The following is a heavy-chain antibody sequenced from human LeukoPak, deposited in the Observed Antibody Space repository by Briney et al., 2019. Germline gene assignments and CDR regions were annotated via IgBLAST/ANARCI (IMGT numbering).Heavy chain of an antibody. CDR3: ASQTYYYYMDV. J-gene: IGHJ6*03. CDR2: INHSGST. Sequence: SETLSLTRAVYGGSFSGYYWSWIRQPPGKGLDWIGEINHSGSTNYNPSLKSRVTISVDTSKNQFSLKLSSVTAADTAVYYCASQTYYYYMDVWGKGTTVTVSS. CDR1: GGSFSGYY. V-gene: IGHV4-34*01.